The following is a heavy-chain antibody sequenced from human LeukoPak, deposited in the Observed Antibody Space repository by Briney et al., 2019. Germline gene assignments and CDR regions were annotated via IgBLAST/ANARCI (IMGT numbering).Heavy chain of an antibody. Sequence: ASEQVSCKASGYTFTGYYMHWVRQAPGQALEWMGWINPNSGGTNYAQKFQGRDTMTRDTSIITAYMELNRLRSDDTAVYYCASPLLGDPDYWGQGTLVTVSS. J-gene: IGHJ4*02. CDR1: GYTFTGYY. D-gene: IGHD3-16*01. CDR2: INPNSGGT. CDR3: ASPLLGDPDY. V-gene: IGHV1-2*02.